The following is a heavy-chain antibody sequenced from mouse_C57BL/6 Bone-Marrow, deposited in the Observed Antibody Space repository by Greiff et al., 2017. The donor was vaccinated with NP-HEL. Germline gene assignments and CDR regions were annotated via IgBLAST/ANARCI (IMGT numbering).Heavy chain of an antibody. D-gene: IGHD2-3*01. V-gene: IGHV14-3*01. J-gene: IGHJ4*01. CDR1: GFNIKNTY. CDR2: IDPANGNT. CDR3: AMGDGYYRVYAMDY. Sequence: VQLQQSVAELVRPGASVKLSCTASGFNIKNTYMHWVKQRPEQGLEWIGRIDPANGNTTYAPKFPGKATLTADTSSNTAYLQLGSLTSEDTAIYYCAMGDGYYRVYAMDYWGQGTSVTVSS.